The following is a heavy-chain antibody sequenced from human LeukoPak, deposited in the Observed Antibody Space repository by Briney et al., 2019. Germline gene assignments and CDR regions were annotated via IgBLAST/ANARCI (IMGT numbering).Heavy chain of an antibody. CDR1: GAAIKSNNW. V-gene: IGHV4/OR15-8*01. CDR3: ARFCGSTSWHSGYYYGIDV. Sequence: AEPLFLTCVVYGAAIKSNNWWSWVRQPPGKGLEWIVVFYHSGISNYNPTLESRGPVSVDKSRNQFSLDLSSVTAADTAVYYCARFCGSTSWHSGYYYGIDVWGQGTTVTVSS. CDR2: FYHSGIS. J-gene: IGHJ6*02. D-gene: IGHD2-2*01.